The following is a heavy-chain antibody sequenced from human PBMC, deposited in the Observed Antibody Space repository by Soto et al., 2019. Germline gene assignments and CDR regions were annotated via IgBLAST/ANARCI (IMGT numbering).Heavy chain of an antibody. CDR1: GFTFSNVW. D-gene: IGHD6-19*01. J-gene: IGHJ4*02. CDR2: IKSETDGGTI. CDR3: TPLALKYNSDCYPLSD. V-gene: IGHV3-15*07. Sequence: EVQLVESGGGLVKPGGSLRLSCAGSGFTFSNVWMNWVRQAPGKGLEWVGRIKSETDGGTIDYAAPVKGRFTISRDDSNNTLYLQMHSLKTDDTATYYCTPLALKYNSDCYPLSDWGQGTRVTVSS.